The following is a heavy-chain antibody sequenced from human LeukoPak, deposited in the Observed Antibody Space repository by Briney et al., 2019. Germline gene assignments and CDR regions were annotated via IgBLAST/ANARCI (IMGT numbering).Heavy chain of an antibody. Sequence: GASVKVSCKASGGTFSSYAISWVRQAPGQGLEWMGRIIPILGIANYARKFQGRVTITADKSTSTAYMELSSLRSEDTAVYYCARDFTDDYSNYVADYWGQGTLVTVSS. CDR1: GGTFSSYA. CDR2: IIPILGIA. CDR3: ARDFTDDYSNYVADY. J-gene: IGHJ4*02. V-gene: IGHV1-69*04. D-gene: IGHD4-11*01.